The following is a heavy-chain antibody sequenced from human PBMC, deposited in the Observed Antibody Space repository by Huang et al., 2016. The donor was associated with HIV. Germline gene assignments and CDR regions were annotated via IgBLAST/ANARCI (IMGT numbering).Heavy chain of an antibody. CDR1: GFIINDYY. J-gene: IGHJ4*02. D-gene: IGHD3-22*01. Sequence: QVQLVQSGAEVTKPGASVKVACKVTGFIINDYYMHWGRQAPGQGLEWMGWFNPNRGGSKYAQKFQGRVTMTTDTSVSTVYMVWSSLRSDDTATYYCTRDGTTASYYSESSGFDLWGQGTLVTVSS. CDR2: FNPNRGGS. CDR3: TRDGTTASYYSESSGFDL. V-gene: IGHV1-2*02.